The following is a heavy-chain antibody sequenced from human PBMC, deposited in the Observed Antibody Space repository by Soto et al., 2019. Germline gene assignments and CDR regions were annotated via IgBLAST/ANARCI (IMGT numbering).Heavy chain of an antibody. D-gene: IGHD2-2*01. CDR1: GFTFSSYG. Sequence: TGGSLRLSCAASGFTFSSYGMHWVRQAPGKGLEWVAVISYDGSSKYYADSVKGRFTISRDNSKNTLYLQMNSLRAEDTAMFYCAKDYIRGSTSWGPGYWGQGTLVTVSS. CDR2: ISYDGSSK. CDR3: AKDYIRGSTSWGPGY. V-gene: IGHV3-30*18. J-gene: IGHJ4*02.